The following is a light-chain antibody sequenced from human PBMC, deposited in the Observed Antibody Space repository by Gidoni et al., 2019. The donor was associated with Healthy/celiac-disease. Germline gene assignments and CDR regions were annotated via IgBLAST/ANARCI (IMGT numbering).Light chain of an antibody. CDR3: GADNGSGRTV. V-gene: IGLV9-49*01. CDR2: VGTGGIVG. J-gene: IGLJ3*02. Sequence: QPVLTPPPSASASLGASVTLTCTLSSGYSNYKVDWYQQRPGKGPRFVMRVGTGGIVGSKGDGIPDRFSVLGSGLNRYLTIKNIQEEDESDYHCGADNGSGRTVFGGGTKLTVL. CDR1: SGYSNYK.